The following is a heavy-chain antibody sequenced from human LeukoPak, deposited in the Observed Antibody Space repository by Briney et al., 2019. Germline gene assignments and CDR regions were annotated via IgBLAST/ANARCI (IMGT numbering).Heavy chain of an antibody. CDR1: GFTFSSYW. CDR3: ARATAKQQLVSPLGY. V-gene: IGHV3-7*01. Sequence: GGSLRLSCAASGFTFSSYWMSWVRQAPGKGLEWVANIKQDRSEKYSVDSVKGRFTISRDNAKNSLFLQMNSLRADDTAVYYCARATAKQQLVSPLGYWGQGTLVTVSS. CDR2: IKQDRSEK. D-gene: IGHD6-13*01. J-gene: IGHJ4*02.